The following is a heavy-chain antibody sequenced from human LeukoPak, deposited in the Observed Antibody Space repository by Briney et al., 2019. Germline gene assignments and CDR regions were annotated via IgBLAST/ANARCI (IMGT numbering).Heavy chain of an antibody. Sequence: SETLSLTCAVYGGSFSGYYWSWIRQPPGKGLEWIGEINHSGSTNYNPSLKSRVTISVDTSKNQFSLKLSSVTAADTAVYYCARHLLYDNQGDDYWGQGTLVTVSS. CDR2: INHSGST. J-gene: IGHJ4*02. CDR3: ARHLLYDNQGDDY. CDR1: GGSFSGYY. V-gene: IGHV4-34*01. D-gene: IGHD3-22*01.